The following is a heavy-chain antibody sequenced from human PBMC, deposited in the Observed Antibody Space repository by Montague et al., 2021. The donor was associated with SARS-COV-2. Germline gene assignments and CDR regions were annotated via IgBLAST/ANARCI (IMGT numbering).Heavy chain of an antibody. V-gene: IGHV4-59*11. CDR2: IFYKGNT. CDR3: ARSISSSGARDN. CDR1: GGSLNKHY. Sequence: SETLSLTCTVSGGSLNKHYWSWIRQAPGKELEWIGNIFYKGNTXXXLXXWGRVSMSLDTPQNQFSLRLTSLTAADTAVYYCARSISSSGARDNWGQGILVTVS. D-gene: IGHD3-22*01. J-gene: IGHJ4*02.